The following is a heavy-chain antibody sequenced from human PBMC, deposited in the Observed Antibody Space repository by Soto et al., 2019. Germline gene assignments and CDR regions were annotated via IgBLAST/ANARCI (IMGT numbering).Heavy chain of an antibody. CDR2: ISSSDSTI. Sequence: GGSLRLSCAASGFTFSDYYMSWIRQAPGKGLERVTYISSSDSTIFYAVSVKGRFTISRDNAMNSLYLQMISLRAEDTAVYFCARSPHLSRYSSSWFLDYWGQGTLVTVPQ. J-gene: IGHJ4*02. V-gene: IGHV3-11*01. D-gene: IGHD6-13*01. CDR3: ARSPHLSRYSSSWFLDY. CDR1: GFTFSDYY.